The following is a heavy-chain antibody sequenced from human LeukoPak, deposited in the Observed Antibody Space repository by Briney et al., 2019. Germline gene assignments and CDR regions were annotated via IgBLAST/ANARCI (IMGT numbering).Heavy chain of an antibody. V-gene: IGHV4-59*08. J-gene: IGHJ3*02. D-gene: IGHD3-22*01. Sequence: PSETLSLTCTVSGGSISSYYWSWIRQPPGKGLEWIGHIYYSGSTNYNPSLKSRVTISEDTSKNQFSLKLSSVTAADTAVYYCARQEYYYDSSGPWGDAFGIWGQGTMVTVSS. CDR1: GGSISSYY. CDR2: IYYSGST. CDR3: ARQEYYYDSSGPWGDAFGI.